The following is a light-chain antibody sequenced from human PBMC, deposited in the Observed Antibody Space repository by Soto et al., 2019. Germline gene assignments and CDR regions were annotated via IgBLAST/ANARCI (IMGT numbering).Light chain of an antibody. CDR3: QEYSDWWT. CDR2: GAS. J-gene: IGKJ1*01. CDR1: QSVSSN. Sequence: EIVMTQSPATLSVSPGERATLSCRASQSVSSNLAWYQQKPGQAPRLLIYGASTRATGIPARFSGSASGTDFTLTISSLQSEVLGVYYCQEYSDWWTFGQGTKVVI. V-gene: IGKV3-15*01.